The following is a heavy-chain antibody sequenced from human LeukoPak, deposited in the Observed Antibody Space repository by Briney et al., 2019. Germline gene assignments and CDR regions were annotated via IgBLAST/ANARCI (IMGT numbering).Heavy chain of an antibody. CDR3: AKGVYYDFWGGHYYYYGMDV. CDR2: ISGSGGST. V-gene: IGHV3-23*01. J-gene: IGHJ6*02. CDR1: GFTFSSYA. D-gene: IGHD3-3*01. Sequence: PGGSLRLSCAASGFTFSSYAMSWVRQAPGKGLEWVSAISGSGGSTYYADSVKGRFTISRDNSKNTLYLQMNSLRAEDTAVYYCAKGVYYDFWGGHYYYYGMDVWGQGTTVTVSS.